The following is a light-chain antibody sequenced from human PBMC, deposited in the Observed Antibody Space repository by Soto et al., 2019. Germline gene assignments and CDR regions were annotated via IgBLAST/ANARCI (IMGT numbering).Light chain of an antibody. V-gene: IGLV2-14*01. CDR3: CSYRNAGTWV. J-gene: IGLJ3*02. CDR2: EVT. CDR1: SSDVGGYNY. Sequence: QSALTQPASVSGSPGQSITLSCTSTSSDVGGYNYVSWYQQHPGKAPKLMIYEVTNRPSGVSHRFSGSKSGNSASLTISGLEAEDEDEYYFCSYRNAGTWVFGGGTKLTVL.